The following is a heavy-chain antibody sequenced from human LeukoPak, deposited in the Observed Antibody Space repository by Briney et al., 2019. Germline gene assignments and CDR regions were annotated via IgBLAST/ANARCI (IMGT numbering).Heavy chain of an antibody. Sequence: PGGSLRLSCAASGFTFSNAWMSWVRQAPGKGLEWVGRIKSKTDGGTTDYAAPVKGRFTISGDDSKNTLYLQMNSLKTEDTAVYYCTTDPDYVWGSYRSTVLEFDYWGQGTLVTVSS. CDR1: GFTFSNAW. CDR2: IKSKTDGGTT. CDR3: TTDPDYVWGSYRSTVLEFDY. D-gene: IGHD3-16*02. V-gene: IGHV3-15*01. J-gene: IGHJ4*02.